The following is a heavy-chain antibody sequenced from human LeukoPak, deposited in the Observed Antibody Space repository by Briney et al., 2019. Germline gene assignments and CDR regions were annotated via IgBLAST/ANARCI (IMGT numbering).Heavy chain of an antibody. CDR1: GYSFTSYW. CDR2: IYPGDSDT. J-gene: IGHJ4*02. CDR3: ASAPRVVGPFDY. Sequence: KGGESLQISCKGSGYSFTSYWIGWVRQMPGKGLEWMGIIYPGDSDTRYSPSFQGQVTISADKSISTAYLRWSSLKASDTAMYYCASAPRVVGPFDYWGQGTLVTVSS. D-gene: IGHD1-26*01. V-gene: IGHV5-51*01.